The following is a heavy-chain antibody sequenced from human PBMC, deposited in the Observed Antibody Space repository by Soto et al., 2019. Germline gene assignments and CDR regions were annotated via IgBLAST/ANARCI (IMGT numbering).Heavy chain of an antibody. CDR3: ARDLNYGLFDY. V-gene: IGHV3-48*01. D-gene: IGHD4-17*01. CDR2: ISTSSTI. Sequence: EVQLVESGGGLVQPGGSLRLSCAASGFTFSSYSMNWVRQAPGKGLEWVSYISTSSTIYYADSVKGRFTISRDNDKNSLNLQVNSLGVEDTAVYYCARDLNYGLFDYGGQGTLVTVSS. J-gene: IGHJ4*02. CDR1: GFTFSSYS.